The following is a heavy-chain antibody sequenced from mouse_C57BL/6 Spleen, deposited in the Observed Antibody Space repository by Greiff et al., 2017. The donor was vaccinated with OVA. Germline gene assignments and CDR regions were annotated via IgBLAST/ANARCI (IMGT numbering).Heavy chain of an antibody. CDR2: INPSTGGT. J-gene: IGHJ1*03. CDR3: ARGYSNYDWYFDV. CDR1: GYSFTGYY. D-gene: IGHD2-5*01. V-gene: IGHV1-42*01. Sequence: EVQLQQSGPELVKPGASVKISCKASGYSFTGYYMNWVKQSPEKSLEWIGEINPSTGGTTYNQKFKAKATLTVDKSSSTAYMQLKSLTSEDSAVYYCARGYSNYDWYFDVWGTGTTVTVSS.